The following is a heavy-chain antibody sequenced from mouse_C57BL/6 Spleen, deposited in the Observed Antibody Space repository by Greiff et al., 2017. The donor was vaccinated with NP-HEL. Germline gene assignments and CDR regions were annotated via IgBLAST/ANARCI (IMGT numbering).Heavy chain of an antibody. CDR1: GYTFTSYW. CDR3: AREERWLPN. V-gene: IGHV1-55*01. CDR2: IYPGSGST. D-gene: IGHD2-3*01. Sequence: QVQLQQPGAELVKPGASVKMSCKASGYTFTSYWITWVKQRPGQGLEWIGDIYPGSGSTTYNEKFKSKATLTVDTSSSTAYMRLSSLTSEDSAVYCSAREERWLPNWGQGTTLTVSS. J-gene: IGHJ2*01.